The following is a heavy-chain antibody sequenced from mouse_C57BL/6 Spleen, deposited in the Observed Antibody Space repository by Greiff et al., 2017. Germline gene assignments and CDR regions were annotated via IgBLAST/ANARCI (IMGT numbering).Heavy chain of an antibody. Sequence: EVQRVESGPVLVKPGASVKMSCKASGYTFTDYYMNWVKQSHGKSLEWIGVINPYNGGTSYNQKFKGKATLTVDKSSSTAYMELNSLTSEDSAVYYCARSGDYYGSSLDYWGQGTTLTVSS. CDR1: GYTFTDYY. J-gene: IGHJ2*01. V-gene: IGHV1-19*01. CDR2: INPYNGGT. D-gene: IGHD1-1*01. CDR3: ARSGDYYGSSLDY.